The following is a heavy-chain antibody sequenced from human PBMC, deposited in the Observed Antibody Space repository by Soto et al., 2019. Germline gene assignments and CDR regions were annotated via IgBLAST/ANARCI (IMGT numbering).Heavy chain of an antibody. CDR3: AKDRGGETLAARLDY. CDR1: GFTFSSYG. CDR2: ISYDGSNK. J-gene: IGHJ4*02. D-gene: IGHD6-6*01. V-gene: IGHV3-30*18. Sequence: QVQLVESGGGVVQPGRSLRLSCAASGFTFSSYGMHWVRQAPGKGLEWVAAISYDGSNKYYADSVKGRFTISRDNSKNTLYLQMNSLRAEDTAVYYCAKDRGGETLAARLDYWGQGTLVTVSS.